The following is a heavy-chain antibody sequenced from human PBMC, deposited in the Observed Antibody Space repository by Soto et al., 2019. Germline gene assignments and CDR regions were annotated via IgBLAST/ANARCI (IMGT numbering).Heavy chain of an antibody. V-gene: IGHV1-8*01. Sequence: QVQLVQSGAEVKKPGASVKVSCKASGYTFVSYEINWVRQATGQGPEWMGWMNPNSGNTGYAQKFQGRVTMTTNTSISTAYMELSSLTSDDTAVYSCARGDGYIFDYWGQGTLITVSS. CDR2: MNPNSGNT. CDR3: ARGDGYIFDY. J-gene: IGHJ4*02. CDR1: GYTFVSYE. D-gene: IGHD5-12*01.